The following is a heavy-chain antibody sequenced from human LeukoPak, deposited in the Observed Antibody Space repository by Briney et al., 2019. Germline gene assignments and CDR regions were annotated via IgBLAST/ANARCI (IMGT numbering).Heavy chain of an antibody. J-gene: IGHJ4*02. CDR1: GFTFSSYG. Sequence: GRSLRLSCAASGFTFSSYGMHWVRQAPGKGLEWVAVIWYDGSNKYYADSVKGRFTISRDNSKNTLYLQMNSLRAEDTAVYYCARGGLDYYDSSGYFQDYWGQGTLVTVSS. V-gene: IGHV3-33*08. D-gene: IGHD3-22*01. CDR2: IWYDGSNK. CDR3: ARGGLDYYDSSGYFQDY.